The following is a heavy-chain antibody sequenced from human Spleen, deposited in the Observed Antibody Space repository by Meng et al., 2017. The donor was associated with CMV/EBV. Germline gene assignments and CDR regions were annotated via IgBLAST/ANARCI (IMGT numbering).Heavy chain of an antibody. D-gene: IGHD6-13*01. V-gene: IGHV3-23*01. CDR3: AKQGLAIAAAGTFDY. CDR2: INGGGDIT. J-gene: IGHJ4*02. CDR1: GFTFRSYA. Sequence: SGFTFRSYAMSWVRQAPGKGLEWVSYINGGGDITDSADSVKGRFTISRDNSKNTVYLQMNSLRAEDTAVYYCAKQGLAIAAAGTFDYWGQGTLVTVSS.